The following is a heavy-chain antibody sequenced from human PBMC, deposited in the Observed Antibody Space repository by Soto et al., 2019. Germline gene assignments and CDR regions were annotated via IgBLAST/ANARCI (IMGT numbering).Heavy chain of an antibody. J-gene: IGHJ2*01. Sequence: ELQLVQSGAEVKKPGESLKISCQGSGYSFNTYWIGWVRQMPGKGLEWMGIIYPGDSDTRYIPSFQGQVTISADKSISTASLQWSSLKASDTAIYYCARLRYCSGGSCYPDLWGRGTLVTVSS. CDR3: ARLRYCSGGSCYPDL. CDR1: GYSFNTYW. CDR2: IYPGDSDT. D-gene: IGHD2-15*01. V-gene: IGHV5-51*01.